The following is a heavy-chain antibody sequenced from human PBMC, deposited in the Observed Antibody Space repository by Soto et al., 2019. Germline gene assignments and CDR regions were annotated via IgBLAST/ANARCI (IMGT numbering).Heavy chain of an antibody. CDR2: VYSSGTT. J-gene: IGHJ4*02. V-gene: IGHV4-4*07. CDR3: ARDIGSYAYAEGY. Sequence: PSETLSLTSSVSGGSINSYCWGWIRQPAGKGLEWIGRVYSSGTTDYNPSLNSRATMSVETSKNQFSLKLTSVTAADTAVYYCARDIGSYAYAEGYWGQGIQVTVSS. CDR1: GGSINSYC. D-gene: IGHD2-2*01.